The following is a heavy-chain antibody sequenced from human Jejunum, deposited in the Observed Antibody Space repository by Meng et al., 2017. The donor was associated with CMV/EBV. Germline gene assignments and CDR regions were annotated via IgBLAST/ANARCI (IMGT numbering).Heavy chain of an antibody. CDR2: IFHSGAT. J-gene: IGHJ4*02. Sequence: TLSLTFVVSVGSLIGTNWWNWVRQPPGGGLEWIGEIFHSGATNYNPSLKSRVTISIDNSKNQFSLKLTSMTAADTAVYFCGDPPAGYWGQGILVTVSS. CDR3: GDPPAGY. V-gene: IGHV4/OR15-8*02. CDR1: VGSLIGTNW.